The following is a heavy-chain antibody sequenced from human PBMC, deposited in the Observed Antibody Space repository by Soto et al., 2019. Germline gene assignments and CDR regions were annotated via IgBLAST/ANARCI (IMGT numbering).Heavy chain of an antibody. V-gene: IGHV1-8*01. CDR3: ARADSITIFGVVIRYGMDV. J-gene: IGHJ6*02. D-gene: IGHD3-3*01. CDR2: MNPNSGNT. CDR1: GYTFTSYD. Sequence: EASVKVSCKASGYTFTSYDINWVRQATGQGLEWMGWMNPNSGNTGYAQKFQGRVTMTRNTSISTAYMELSSLRSEDTAVYYCARADSITIFGVVIRYGMDVWGQGTTVTVSS.